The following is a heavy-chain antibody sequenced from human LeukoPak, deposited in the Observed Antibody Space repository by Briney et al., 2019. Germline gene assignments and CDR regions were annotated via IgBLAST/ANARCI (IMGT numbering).Heavy chain of an antibody. CDR1: GGSISGYY. J-gene: IGHJ4*02. CDR2: IYSTGST. D-gene: IGHD6-13*01. Sequence: SETLSLTCTVSGGSISGYYWSWVRQSPEKGLESIGFIYSTGSTSYNPSLKSRVTISIDTSQNQFSLRLTSVTAADTAVYYCAGSSNWLPFDHWGQGTLVTVSS. V-gene: IGHV4-59*01. CDR3: AGSSNWLPFDH.